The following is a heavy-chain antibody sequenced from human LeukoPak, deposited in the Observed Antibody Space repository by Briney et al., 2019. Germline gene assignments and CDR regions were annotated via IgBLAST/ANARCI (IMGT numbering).Heavy chain of an antibody. CDR2: IIPIFGTA. V-gene: IGHV1-69*13. Sequence: SVKVSCKASGYSFTGHYMHWVRQAPGQGLEWMGGIIPIFGTANYAQKFQGRVTITADESTSTAYMELSSLRSEDTAVYYCARGSPYDYVWGSYRYEAPDPWGQGTLVTVSS. CDR3: ARGSPYDYVWGSYRYEAPDP. D-gene: IGHD3-16*02. CDR1: GYSFTGHY. J-gene: IGHJ5*02.